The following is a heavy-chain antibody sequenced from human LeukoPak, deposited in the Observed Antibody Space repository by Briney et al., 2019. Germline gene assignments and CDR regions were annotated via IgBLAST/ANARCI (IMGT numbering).Heavy chain of an antibody. CDR3: ASPGYSSSWSPQS. V-gene: IGHV1-69*04. D-gene: IGHD6-13*01. CDR1: GGTFSSYA. CDR2: IIPILGIA. Sequence: SVKVSCKASGGTFSSYAISWVRQAPGQGLEWMGRIIPILGIANYARKFQGRVTITADKSTSTAYMELSSLRSEDTAVYYCASPGYSSSWSPQSWGQGTLVTVSS. J-gene: IGHJ5*02.